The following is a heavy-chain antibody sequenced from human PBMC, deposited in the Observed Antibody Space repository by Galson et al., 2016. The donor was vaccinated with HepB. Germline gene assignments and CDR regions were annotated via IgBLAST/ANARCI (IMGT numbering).Heavy chain of an antibody. V-gene: IGHV3-7*01. J-gene: IGHJ4*02. CDR1: GFTFSNFW. CDR3: ARDGPNYNYDF. CDR2: IKQDGRET. D-gene: IGHD5-24*01. Sequence: SLRLSCAASGFTFSNFWMNWVRQAPGKGLEWVANIKQDGRETYYVDSVKGRFTVSRDNAKNSVYLQLSGLRVEDTAIYYCARDGPNYNYDFWGQGTLVTVFS.